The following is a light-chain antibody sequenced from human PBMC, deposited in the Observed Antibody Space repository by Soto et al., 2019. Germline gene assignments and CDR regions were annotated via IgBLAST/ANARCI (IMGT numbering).Light chain of an antibody. CDR2: GAS. V-gene: IGKV3-20*01. J-gene: IGKJ3*01. CDR1: QSVSSNN. Sequence: EIVLTQSPGTLSLSPGERATLSCRASQSVSSNNLAWYQQRPGQAPRVVIYGASTRATGIPERFSGSGSGTDFTLTISRLEPADLAVYYCQQYGRSPFTCGPGTKVDIK. CDR3: QQYGRSPFT.